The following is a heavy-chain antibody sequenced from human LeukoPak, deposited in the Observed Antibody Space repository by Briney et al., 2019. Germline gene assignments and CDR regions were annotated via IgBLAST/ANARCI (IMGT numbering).Heavy chain of an antibody. J-gene: IGHJ4*02. V-gene: IGHV6-1*01. CDR2: TFNRSKWSS. Sequence: SQTLSLTCAISGDSVSGKSVAWNWIRQSPSRGLEWLGRTFNRSKWSSEYATSMKGRITINPDTSKNQFSLQLISVTPEDTAVYYCARGDGPIHGRYYFDYWGQGTLITVSS. CDR1: GDSVSGKSVA. CDR3: ARGDGPIHGRYYFDY. D-gene: IGHD3-10*01.